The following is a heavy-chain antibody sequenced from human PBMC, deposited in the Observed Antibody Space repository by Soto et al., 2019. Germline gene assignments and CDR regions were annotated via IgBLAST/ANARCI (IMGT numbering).Heavy chain of an antibody. CDR1: GFTFDDYG. J-gene: IGHJ6*03. D-gene: IGHD3-3*01. V-gene: IGHV3-20*04. CDR3: SKSSAISIFVVVNAYYVVV. Sequence: PGGSLRLSCAASGFTFDDYGMSWVRQAPGKGLEWVSGINWNGGSTGYADSVKGRFTISRDNAKNSLYLQMNSLRAEDTALYYCSKSSAISIFVVVNAYYVVVWGKGIMVNV. CDR2: INWNGGST.